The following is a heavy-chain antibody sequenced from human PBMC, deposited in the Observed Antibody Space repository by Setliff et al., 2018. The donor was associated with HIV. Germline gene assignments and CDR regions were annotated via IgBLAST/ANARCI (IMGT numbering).Heavy chain of an antibody. CDR1: GDLFTSYA. Sequence: ASVKVSSKTSGDLFTSYAFNWVRQAPGQGLEWMGWINTYNGHTNYAEKFQDRVTMTTDTSTRTVYMELRRLTSDDTALYYCTRGGIYCGNDGCHRYFFDFWGQGTLVTVSS. D-gene: IGHD2-21*01. J-gene: IGHJ4*02. CDR2: INTYNGHT. V-gene: IGHV1-18*01. CDR3: TRGGIYCGNDGCHRYFFDF.